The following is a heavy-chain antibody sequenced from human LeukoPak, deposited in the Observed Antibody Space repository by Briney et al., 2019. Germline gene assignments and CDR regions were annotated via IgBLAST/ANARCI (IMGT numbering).Heavy chain of an antibody. CDR3: ARGRRSGSYPYDY. V-gene: IGHV4-34*01. Sequence: SETLSLTCAVYGGSLSGYYWSWIRQPPGKGLEWIGEINHSGSTNYNPSLKSRVTISVDTSKNQFSLKLSSVTAADTAVYYCARGRRSGSYPYDYWGQGTLVTVSS. D-gene: IGHD1-26*01. J-gene: IGHJ4*02. CDR2: INHSGST. CDR1: GGSLSGYY.